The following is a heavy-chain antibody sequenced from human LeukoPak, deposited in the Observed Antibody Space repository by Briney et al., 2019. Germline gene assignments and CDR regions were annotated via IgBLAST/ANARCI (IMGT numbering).Heavy chain of an antibody. CDR2: IWYDGSNK. Sequence: GGSLRLSCAASGSTFSNYAMTWVRQAPGKGLEWVAIIWYDGSNKYYADSVKGRFTISRDNSKNTLYLQMNSLRAEDTAVYYCARDGGYGGNPNDAFDMWGQGTMVTVSS. D-gene: IGHD4-23*01. CDR1: GSTFSNYA. V-gene: IGHV3-33*08. J-gene: IGHJ3*02. CDR3: ARDGGYGGNPNDAFDM.